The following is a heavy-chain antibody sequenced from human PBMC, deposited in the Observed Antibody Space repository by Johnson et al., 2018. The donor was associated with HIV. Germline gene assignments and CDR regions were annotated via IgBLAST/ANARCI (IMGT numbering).Heavy chain of an antibody. D-gene: IGHD1-7*01. CDR2: FTWDGDRT. V-gene: IGHV3-20*04. CDR3: ARDRIPYNWNYEGDAFDI. J-gene: IGHJ3*02. CDR1: GFTFDDYA. Sequence: VQLVESGGGVVRPGGSLRLSCAASGFTFDDYAMNWVRQAPGKGLEWVSGFTWDGDRTAYADSVKGRFTISRDNAKNSLYLQMNSLRAEDTAVYYCARDRIPYNWNYEGDAFDIWGQGTMVTVSS.